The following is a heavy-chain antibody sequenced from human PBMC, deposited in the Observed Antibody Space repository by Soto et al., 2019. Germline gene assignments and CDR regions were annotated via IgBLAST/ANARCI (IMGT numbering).Heavy chain of an antibody. Sequence: SETLSLTCTVSGGSISSYYWSWIRQPPGKGLEWIGYIYYSGSTNYNPSLKSRVTISVDTSRNQFSLKLSSVTAADTAVYYCARETGYYDSSGFIDIWGQGTMVTVSS. CDR2: IYYSGST. J-gene: IGHJ3*02. CDR3: ARETGYYDSSGFIDI. V-gene: IGHV4-59*01. D-gene: IGHD3-22*01. CDR1: GGSISSYY.